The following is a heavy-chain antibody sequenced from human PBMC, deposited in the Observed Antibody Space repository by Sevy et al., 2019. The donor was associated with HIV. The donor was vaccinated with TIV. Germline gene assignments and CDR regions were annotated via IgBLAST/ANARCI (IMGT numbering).Heavy chain of an antibody. CDR2: IYYSGST. CDR1: GGSISSGDYY. V-gene: IGHV4-30-4*01. J-gene: IGHJ5*02. Sequence: SETLSLTCTVSGGSISSGDYYWSWIRQPPGKGLEWIGYIYYSGSTYYIPSLKSRVNMSVDTSKNKFSLKLSSVTAAETAVYYWAREGPRPGDFREAGNWFDPWGQRTLVTVSS. D-gene: IGHD2-21*02. CDR3: AREGPRPGDFREAGNWFDP.